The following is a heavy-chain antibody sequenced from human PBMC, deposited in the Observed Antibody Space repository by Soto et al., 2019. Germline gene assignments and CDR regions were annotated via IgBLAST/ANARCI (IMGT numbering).Heavy chain of an antibody. J-gene: IGHJ4*01. V-gene: IGHV4-34*01. D-gene: IGHD2-2*01. Sequence: WTWIRQPPGKGLEWIGETTHSGRTTYTPSLKSRLSILVDTSKNQFSLVLMSVTAADTAVYYCARGFSTGPSHYWGQGTLVTVSS. CDR2: TTHSGRT. CDR3: ARGFSTGPSHY.